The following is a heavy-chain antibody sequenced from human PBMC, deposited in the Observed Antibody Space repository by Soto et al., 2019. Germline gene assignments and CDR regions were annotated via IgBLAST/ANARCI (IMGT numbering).Heavy chain of an antibody. Sequence: SETLSLTCTVSGGSISSCYWSWIRQPPGKGLEWIGYIYYSGSTNYNPSLKSRVTISVDTSKNQFSLKLSSVTAADTAVYYCARHKERDYEKKHYQLDFSGKGCKVTV. V-gene: IGHV4-59*01. D-gene: IGHD4-17*01. CDR1: GGSISSCY. J-gene: IGHJ6*03. CDR2: IYYSGST. CDR3: ARHKERDYEKKHYQLDF.